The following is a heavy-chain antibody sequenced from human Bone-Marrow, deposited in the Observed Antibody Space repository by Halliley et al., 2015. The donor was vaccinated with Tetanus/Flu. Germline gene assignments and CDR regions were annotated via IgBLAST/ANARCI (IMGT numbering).Heavy chain of an antibody. D-gene: IGHD3-10*01. CDR3: ANDYGSGHYYGMDV. V-gene: IGHV3-30*18. J-gene: IGHJ6*02. CDR2: ISYEGSNK. Sequence: VAVISYEGSNKYYADSVKGRFTISRDNSKNTLYLQMNSLRAEDTAVYYCANDYGSGHYYGMDVWGQGTTVTVSS.